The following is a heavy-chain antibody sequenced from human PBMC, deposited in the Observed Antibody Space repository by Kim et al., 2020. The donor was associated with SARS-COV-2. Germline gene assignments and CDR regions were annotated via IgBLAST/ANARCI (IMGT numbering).Heavy chain of an antibody. J-gene: IGHJ4*02. Sequence: DSVKGRFTISRDNSKNTPYLQMNSLRAEDTAVYYCAKEVRGVTPRNYFDYWGQGTLVTVSS. CDR3: AKEVRGVTPRNYFDY. D-gene: IGHD3-10*01. V-gene: IGHV3-23*01.